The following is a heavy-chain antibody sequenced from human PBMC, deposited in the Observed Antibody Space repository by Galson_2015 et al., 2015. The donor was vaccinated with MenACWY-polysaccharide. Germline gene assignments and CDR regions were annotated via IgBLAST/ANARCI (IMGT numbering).Heavy chain of an antibody. CDR2: INTDGSVT. CDR1: GFIFSNYW. J-gene: IGHJ4*02. CDR3: AKDQRWNLPDY. D-gene: IGHD1-7*01. V-gene: IGHV3-74*01. Sequence: SLRLSCAASGFIFSNYWMHWVRQAPGKGLVWVSRINTDGSVTSYADSAKGRFTISRDNAKNRLLLQMNSLSVDDTAVYYCAKDQRWNLPDYWGQGILVTVSS.